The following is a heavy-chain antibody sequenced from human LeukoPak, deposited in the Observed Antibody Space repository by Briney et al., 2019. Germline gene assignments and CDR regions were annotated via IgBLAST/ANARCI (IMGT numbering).Heavy chain of an antibody. Sequence: GGSLRLSCEASGVTFSDFWMTWVRQAPGKGLEWVATVNQDESQKYYVDSVKGRFTIPRDNAKNALFLQMNSLRGEDTAIYYCASFEYKYSFGGQGTLVTVSS. D-gene: IGHD2-15*01. CDR2: VNQDESQK. CDR1: GVTFSDFW. CDR3: ASFEYKYSF. J-gene: IGHJ4*02. V-gene: IGHV3-7*01.